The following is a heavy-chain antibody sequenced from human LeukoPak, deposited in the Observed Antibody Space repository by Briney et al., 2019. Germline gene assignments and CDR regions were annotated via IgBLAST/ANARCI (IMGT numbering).Heavy chain of an antibody. CDR2: ISGSGAST. J-gene: IGHJ4*02. V-gene: IGHV3-23*01. D-gene: IGHD6-13*01. CDR3: AKEGGAAAFDY. CDR1: GFTLSTNA. Sequence: GGSLRLSCLTSGFTLSTNAMSWVRQAPGKGLEWISGISGSGASTYYADSVKGRFTISRDDSRNTLYLQMNSLRGDDTAVYYCAKEGGAAAFDYWGQGTLVTVSS.